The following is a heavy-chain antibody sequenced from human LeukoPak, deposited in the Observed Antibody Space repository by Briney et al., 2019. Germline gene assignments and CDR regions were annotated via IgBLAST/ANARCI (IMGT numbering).Heavy chain of an antibody. D-gene: IGHD6-19*01. CDR2: INPNSGGT. CDR3: AREPGIAVAGTLGSDY. V-gene: IGHV1-2*02. CDR1: GYTFTGYY. J-gene: IGHJ4*02. Sequence: ASVKVSCKASGYTFTGYYMHWVRQASGQGLEWMGWINPNSGGTNYAQKFQGRVTMTRDTSISTAYMELSRLRSDDTAVYYCAREPGIAVAGTLGSDYWGQGTLVTVSS.